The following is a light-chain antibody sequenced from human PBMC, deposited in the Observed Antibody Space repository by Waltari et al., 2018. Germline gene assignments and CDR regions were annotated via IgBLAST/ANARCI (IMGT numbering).Light chain of an antibody. V-gene: IGKV3D-15*01. CDR1: QSGSSN. J-gene: IGKJ1*01. CDR2: GAS. CDR3: QQYNNWPPT. Sequence: EIVMMQSPATLPVSPGERATLSCRDSQSGSSNLAWYQQKPGQTPRLLIYGASTRATGIPARFSVSGSGTEFTLTISSLQSEDFAVYYCQQYNNWPPTFGQGTKVEIK.